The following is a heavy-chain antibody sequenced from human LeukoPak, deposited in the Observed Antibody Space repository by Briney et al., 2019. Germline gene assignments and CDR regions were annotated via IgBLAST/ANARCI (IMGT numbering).Heavy chain of an antibody. V-gene: IGHV4-61*08. CDR1: GGSISSGGYY. Sequence: SETLSLTCTVSGGSISSGGYYWSWIRQHPGKGLEWIGYIYYSGSTNYNPSLKSRVTISVDTSKNQFSLKLSSVTAADTAVYYCARVSVATEFDYWGQGTLVTVSS. CDR3: ARVSVATEFDY. CDR2: IYYSGST. J-gene: IGHJ4*02. D-gene: IGHD1-26*01.